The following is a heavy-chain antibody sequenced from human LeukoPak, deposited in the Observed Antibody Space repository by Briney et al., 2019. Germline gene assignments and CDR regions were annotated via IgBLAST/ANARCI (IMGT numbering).Heavy chain of an antibody. Sequence: SETLSPTCTVSGGSISSRGYYWSWIRQHPGKGLEWIGFIYYSGTTYYNPSLKSRATISVDTSKNHFSLKLISVTDADTAMYYCARGTGGAAAADFDPWGQETLGTVSS. J-gene: IGHJ5*02. CDR3: ARGTGGAAAADFDP. D-gene: IGHD6-13*01. CDR1: GGSISSRGYY. V-gene: IGHV4-31*03. CDR2: IYYSGTT.